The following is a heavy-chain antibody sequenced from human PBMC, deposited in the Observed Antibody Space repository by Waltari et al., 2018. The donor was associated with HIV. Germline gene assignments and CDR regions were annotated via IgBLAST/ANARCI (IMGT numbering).Heavy chain of an antibody. J-gene: IGHJ4*02. CDR2: IRNKPSSYTT. V-gene: IGHV3-72*01. D-gene: IGHD1-1*01. CDR3: TTSAIGNIFDN. CDR1: GLAFIDYP. Sequence: EVQLVESGGGLVQPGGSLRLSCAASGLAFIDYPMDWVRQAPGKGLEWVGRIRNKPSSYTTEYAASVKGRFSISRDDSRNSLYLQMNSLKTEDTAVYYCTTSAIGNIFDNWGRGTLVTVSS.